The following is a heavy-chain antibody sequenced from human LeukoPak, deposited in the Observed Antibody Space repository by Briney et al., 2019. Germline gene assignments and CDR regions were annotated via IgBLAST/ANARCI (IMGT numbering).Heavy chain of an antibody. V-gene: IGHV1-69*13. D-gene: IGHD7-27*01. J-gene: IGHJ4*02. Sequence: ASVKVSCKASGGTFSSYAISWVRQAPGQGLEWMGGIIPIFGTANYAQKFQGRVTITADESTSTAYMELSSLRSEDTAVYYCARLDRDWGSVADYWGQGTLVTVSS. CDR1: GGTFSSYA. CDR3: ARLDRDWGSVADY. CDR2: IIPIFGTA.